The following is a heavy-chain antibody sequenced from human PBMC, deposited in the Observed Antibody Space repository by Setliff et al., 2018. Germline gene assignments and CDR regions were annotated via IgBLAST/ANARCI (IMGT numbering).Heavy chain of an antibody. CDR3: ARSTETFSGEDFCFFYYMDV. J-gene: IGHJ6*03. V-gene: IGHV3-30*03. CDR1: GFTFTNAW. Sequence: PGGSLRLSCAASGFTFTNAWMNWVRQAPGKGLEWVALISNDDTKKYFADSVKGRFTISRDSSRNTLYLQMSSLRPEDTALYYCARSTETFSGEDFCFFYYMDVWGKGTTVTVSS. CDR2: ISNDDTKK. D-gene: IGHD4-4*01.